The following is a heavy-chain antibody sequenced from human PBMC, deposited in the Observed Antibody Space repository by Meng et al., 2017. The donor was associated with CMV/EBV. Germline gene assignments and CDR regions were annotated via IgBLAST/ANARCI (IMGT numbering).Heavy chain of an antibody. V-gene: IGHV1-24*01. D-gene: IGHD3-22*01. CDR2: FDTEDGET. Sequence: YTLTELSMHWVRQAPGKGLEWMGGFDTEDGETIYAQKFQGRVTMTEDTSTDTAYMELSSLRSEDTAVYYCATVPYYDSSGYSPDFDYWGQGTLVTVSS. CDR1: YTLTELS. J-gene: IGHJ4*02. CDR3: ATVPYYDSSGYSPDFDY.